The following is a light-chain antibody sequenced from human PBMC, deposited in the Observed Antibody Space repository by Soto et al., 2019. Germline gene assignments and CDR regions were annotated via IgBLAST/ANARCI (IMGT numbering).Light chain of an antibody. J-gene: IGKJ1*01. CDR1: QSVSSSY. Sequence: EIVLTQSPGALSLSPGERATLSCGASQSVSSSYLAWYQQKPGQAPRLLIYGASTRATGIPDRFSGSGSGTDFTLTISRLETEDFAVYYCQKYGSSPRTFGQGTKVEIK. CDR3: QKYGSSPRT. CDR2: GAS. V-gene: IGKV3-20*01.